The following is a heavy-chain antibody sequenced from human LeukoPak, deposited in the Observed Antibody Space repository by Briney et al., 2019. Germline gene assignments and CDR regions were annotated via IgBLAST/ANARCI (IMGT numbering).Heavy chain of an antibody. Sequence: PSETLSLTCTVSGGSISSYYWSWIRQPAGKGLEWIGRIYTSGSTNYNPSLKSRVTMSVDTSKNQFSLKLSSVTAADTAVYYCAIQRSGGSSGEFDPWGQGTLVTVSS. V-gene: IGHV4-4*07. CDR3: AIQRSGGSSGEFDP. CDR1: GGSISSYY. D-gene: IGHD6-13*01. J-gene: IGHJ5*02. CDR2: IYTSGST.